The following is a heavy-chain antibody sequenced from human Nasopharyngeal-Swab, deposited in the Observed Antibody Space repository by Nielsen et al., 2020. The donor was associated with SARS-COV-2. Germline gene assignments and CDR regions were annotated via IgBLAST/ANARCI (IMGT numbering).Heavy chain of an antibody. J-gene: IGHJ4*02. CDR2: IYYSGST. V-gene: IGHV4-30-4*01. CDR3: AREGNCSGGSCYSYFDY. D-gene: IGHD2-15*01. Sequence: WNRQPPGKGLEWIGYIYYSGSTYYNPSLKSRVTISVDTSKNQFSLKLSSVTAADTAVYYCAREGNCSGGSCYSYFDYWGQGTLVTVSS.